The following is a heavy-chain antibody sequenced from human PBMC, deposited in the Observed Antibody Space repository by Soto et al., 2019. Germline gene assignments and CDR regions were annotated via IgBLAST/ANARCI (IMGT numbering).Heavy chain of an antibody. J-gene: IGHJ4*02. V-gene: IGHV6-1*01. CDR1: GDSVSSNSAA. CDR2: TFYRSKWYT. D-gene: IGHD3-10*01. Sequence: PSQTLSLTCAISGDSVSSNSAAWNWIRQSPSRGLEWLGRTFYRSKWYTDYAVSLEGRITIKPDTSKNLFSLQLHSVTPDDTAVYCCARDLWFADVGKPGIALDDCWGQGTQVTVSS. CDR3: ARDLWFADVGKPGIALDDC.